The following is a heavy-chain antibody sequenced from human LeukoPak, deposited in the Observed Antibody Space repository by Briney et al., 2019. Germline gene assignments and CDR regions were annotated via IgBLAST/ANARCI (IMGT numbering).Heavy chain of an antibody. V-gene: IGHV4-59*01. J-gene: IGHJ4*02. CDR2: SYYNGST. D-gene: IGHD1-14*01. CDR1: GGSICSYY. Sequence: SETLSLTCTVSGGSICSYYWSWMRQPPGKGLECIGYSYYNGSTNYNPSLKSRDTISVDTSKNQFSLKLSSVTAADTAVYYCARGPNRYYFDYWGQGTLVTVSS. CDR3: ARGPNRYYFDY.